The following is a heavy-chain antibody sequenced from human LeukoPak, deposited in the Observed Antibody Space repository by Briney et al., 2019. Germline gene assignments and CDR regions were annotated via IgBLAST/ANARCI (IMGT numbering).Heavy chain of an antibody. V-gene: IGHV1-2*02. J-gene: IGHJ4*02. Sequence: ASVKVSCKASGGTFSSYAISWVRQAPGQGLEWMGWINPNSGGTNYARKFQGRVTMTRDTSISTAYMELSRLRSDDTAVYYCARAQQLVAFYWGQGTLVTVSS. CDR3: ARAQQLVAFY. D-gene: IGHD6-13*01. CDR1: GGTFSSYA. CDR2: INPNSGGT.